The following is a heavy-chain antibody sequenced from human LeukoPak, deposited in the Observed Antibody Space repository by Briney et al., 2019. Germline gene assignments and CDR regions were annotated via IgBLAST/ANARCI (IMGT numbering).Heavy chain of an antibody. Sequence: PGGSLGLSCTASGFTFSNFVMSWVRQAPGKGLEWVSSISDSGGTIYHTDSVKGRFTTSRDNSKKTLYLQMNSLRAEDTAVYYCAKDLDIVATITGNWGQGTLVTVSS. CDR2: ISDSGGTI. CDR1: GFTFSNFV. V-gene: IGHV3-23*01. J-gene: IGHJ4*02. D-gene: IGHD5-12*01. CDR3: AKDLDIVATITGN.